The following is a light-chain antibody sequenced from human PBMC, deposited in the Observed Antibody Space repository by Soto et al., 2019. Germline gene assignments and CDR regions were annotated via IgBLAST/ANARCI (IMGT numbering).Light chain of an antibody. CDR2: GAS. Sequence: EIVLTQSPGTLSLSPGERATLSCRASQSVSSRYIAWYKQKPGQPLRLLVYGASRRATGIPDRFSGSGSGNDFTLTISGLEPEDFPVYYCQQYASSYTFGQGTNLEIK. CDR3: QQYASSYT. CDR1: QSVSSRY. V-gene: IGKV3-20*01. J-gene: IGKJ2*01.